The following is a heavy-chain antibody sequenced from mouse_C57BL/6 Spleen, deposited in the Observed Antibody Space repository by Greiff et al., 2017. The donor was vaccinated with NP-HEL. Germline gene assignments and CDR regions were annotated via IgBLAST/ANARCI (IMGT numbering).Heavy chain of an antibody. Sequence: DVMLVESGGGLVKPGGSLKLSCAASGFTFSDYGMHWVRQAPEKGLEWVAYISSGSSTIYYADTVKGRFTISSDNAKNTLFLQMTSLRSEDTAMYYCARRCDVDYWGQGTTLTVSS. D-gene: IGHD2-13*01. CDR2: ISSGSSTI. V-gene: IGHV5-17*01. J-gene: IGHJ2*01. CDR3: ARRCDVDY. CDR1: GFTFSDYG.